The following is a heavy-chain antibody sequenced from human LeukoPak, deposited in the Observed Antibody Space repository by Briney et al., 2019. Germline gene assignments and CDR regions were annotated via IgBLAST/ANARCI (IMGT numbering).Heavy chain of an antibody. J-gene: IGHJ4*02. D-gene: IGHD3-10*01. CDR1: GFTFSSYG. CDR2: ISYDGSNK. V-gene: IGHV3-30*03. Sequence: GGSLRLSCAASGFTFSSYGMHWVRQAPGKGLEWVAVISYDGSNKYYADSVKGRFTISRDNSKNTLYLQMNSLRAGDTAVYYCARVTYGSGTYGAFDHRGQGTLVTVSS. CDR3: ARVTYGSGTYGAFDH.